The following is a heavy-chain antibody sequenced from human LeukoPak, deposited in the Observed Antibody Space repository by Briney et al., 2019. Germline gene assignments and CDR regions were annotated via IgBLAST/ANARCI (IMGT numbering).Heavy chain of an antibody. J-gene: IGHJ4*02. CDR2: IKKDGSEN. D-gene: IGHD5-18*01. CDR3: AREAKGLYSYGYANYYFDY. Sequence: GGSLRLSCVTSGFTFSSYWMSWVRQAPGKGLEWVANIKKDGSENYYVDSVKDRFTISRDNAKNSLYLQMNSLRAEDTAVYYCAREAKGLYSYGYANYYFDYWGQGTLVTVSS. CDR1: GFTFSSYW. V-gene: IGHV3-7*01.